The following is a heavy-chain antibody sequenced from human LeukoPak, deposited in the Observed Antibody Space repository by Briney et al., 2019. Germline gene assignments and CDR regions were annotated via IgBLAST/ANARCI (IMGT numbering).Heavy chain of an antibody. CDR2: MNPSGGSI. CDR1: GDTFSSYY. Sequence: ASVKVSCKASGDTFSSYYVHWVRQAPGQGLEWMGIMNPSGGSIRYAQKLQGRVTMTRDMSTSTVYMELSSLRSEDTAVYYCARAVFRDIVVVVTARRSWFDPWGQGTLVTVSS. V-gene: IGHV1-46*01. CDR3: ARAVFRDIVVVVTARRSWFDP. J-gene: IGHJ5*02. D-gene: IGHD2-15*01.